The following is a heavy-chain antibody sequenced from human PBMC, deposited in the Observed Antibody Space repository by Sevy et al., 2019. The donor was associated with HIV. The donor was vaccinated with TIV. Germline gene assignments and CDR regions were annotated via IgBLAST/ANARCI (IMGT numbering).Heavy chain of an antibody. J-gene: IGHJ6*03. Sequence: SETLSLTCAVYGGSFSGYYWTWIRQPPGKGLEWLGEINHSATTNYNPSLKSRVTILVDTSKNQFSLKLTSVTAADTAVYYCAREGSSSDSYYYYMDVWGKGTTVTVSS. CDR1: GGSFSGYY. V-gene: IGHV4-34*01. D-gene: IGHD6-6*01. CDR3: AREGSSSDSYYYYMDV. CDR2: INHSATT.